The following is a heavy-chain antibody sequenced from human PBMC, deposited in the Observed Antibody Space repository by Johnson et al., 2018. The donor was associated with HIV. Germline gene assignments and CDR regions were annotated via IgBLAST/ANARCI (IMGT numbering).Heavy chain of an antibody. J-gene: IGHJ3*02. CDR2: IYSGGST. CDR3: AREGPPRAFDI. CDR1: GFTFTNYG. V-gene: IGHV3-66*01. Sequence: VQLVESGGGVVQPGRSLRLSCAASGFTFTNYGMHWVRQAPGKGLQWVAVIYSGGSTYYADSVKGRFTISRDNSKNTLYLQMNSLRAEDTAVYYCAREGPPRAFDIWGQGTMVTVSS.